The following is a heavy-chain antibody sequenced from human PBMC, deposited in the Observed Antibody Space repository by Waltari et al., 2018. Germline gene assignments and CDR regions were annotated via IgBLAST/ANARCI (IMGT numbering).Heavy chain of an antibody. CDR2: IPASGGST. CDR1: GFTFSSYD. Sequence: EVQLLESGGGLVQPGGSLRLSCAASGFTFSSYDRRWVRQAPGKGLEWVSTIPASGGSTYYADSVKGRFTISRDNSKSTLYLQMDSLRAEDTAVYFCAKDPGPWFLGPTDYWGQGTLVTVSS. V-gene: IGHV3-23*01. J-gene: IGHJ4*02. D-gene: IGHD3-3*01. CDR3: AKDPGPWFLGPTDY.